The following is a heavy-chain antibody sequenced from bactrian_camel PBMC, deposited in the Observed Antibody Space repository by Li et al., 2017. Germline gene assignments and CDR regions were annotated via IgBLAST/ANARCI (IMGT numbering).Heavy chain of an antibody. J-gene: IGHJ4*01. CDR1: GITFSRHD. Sequence: VQLVESGGGLVQPGESLRLSCVASGITFSRHDMSWVRQAPGKALEWISDINSSGGNRNYADSVKGRFIISRDDAKNTLFLQLNSLEFEDTAMYYCASDYGTTYYGQGTQVTVS. CDR2: INSSGGNR. V-gene: IGHV3S40*01. D-gene: IGHD2*01.